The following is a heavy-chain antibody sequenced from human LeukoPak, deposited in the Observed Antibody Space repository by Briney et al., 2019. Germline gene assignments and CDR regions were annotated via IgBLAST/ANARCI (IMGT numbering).Heavy chain of an antibody. J-gene: IGHJ4*02. CDR2: IYSDGSRT. V-gene: IGHV3-74*01. Sequence: PGGSLRLSCAASGFTFSSYWMHWVRHGPGKGLVWVSRIYSDGSRTTYADSVKGRFTISGDNAKNSLYLQMNSLRAEDTAVYYCVYSGDYEKGYWGQGTLVTVSS. CDR3: VYSGDYEKGY. CDR1: GFTFSSYW. D-gene: IGHD4-17*01.